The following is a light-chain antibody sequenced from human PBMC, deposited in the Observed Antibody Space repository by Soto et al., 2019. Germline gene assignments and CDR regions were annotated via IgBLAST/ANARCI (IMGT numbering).Light chain of an antibody. J-gene: IGKJ1*01. CDR1: QSVSTY. V-gene: IGKV3-11*01. CDR3: QQRSNWPGT. Sequence: EIVLTQSPATLSLSPGERATLSCRASQSVSTYLAWYQQKPGQAPRLLIYDAFNRANGIPTRFSGSGSGTDFTLTISSLEPEDFAVYYCQQRSNWPGTFGQGTKVDIK. CDR2: DAF.